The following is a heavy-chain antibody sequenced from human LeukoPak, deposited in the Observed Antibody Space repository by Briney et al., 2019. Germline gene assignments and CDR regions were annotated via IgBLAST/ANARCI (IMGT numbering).Heavy chain of an antibody. J-gene: IGHJ4*02. CDR1: GGSIISHSYY. V-gene: IGHV4-39*07. CDR3: ARGEYSYGYFDY. CDR2: IYSSGTT. Sequence: SETLSLTCTVSGGSIISHSYYWGWIRQPPGKGLEWIGSIYSSGTTYYNPSLKSRVTISIDTSKNQFSLKLSSVTAADTAVYYCARGEYSYGYFDYWGQGTLVTVSS. D-gene: IGHD5-18*01.